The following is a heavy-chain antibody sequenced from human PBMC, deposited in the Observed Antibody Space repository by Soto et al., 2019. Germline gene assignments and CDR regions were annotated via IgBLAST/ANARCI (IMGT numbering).Heavy chain of an antibody. Sequence: QVTLKESGPVLVKPTETLTLTCTVSGFSLSNPRVGVSWIRQPPGRALEWLAHIFSNDEKSYSTSLKTTLTISKDTPKSQVVLTMTNMDPVDTATYYCARIVHEYGDYASGLGFDPWGQGTLVTVSS. J-gene: IGHJ5*02. CDR2: IFSNDEK. CDR3: ARIVHEYGDYASGLGFDP. D-gene: IGHD4-17*01. V-gene: IGHV2-26*01. CDR1: GFSLSNPRVG.